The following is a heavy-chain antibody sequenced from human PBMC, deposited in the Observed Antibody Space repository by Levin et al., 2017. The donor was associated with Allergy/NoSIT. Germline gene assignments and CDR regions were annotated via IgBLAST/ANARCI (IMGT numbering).Heavy chain of an antibody. V-gene: IGHV6-1*01. Sequence: SQTLSLTCAISGDSVSSNSAAWNWIRQSPSRGLEWLGRTYYRSKWYNDYAVSVKSRITINPDTSKNQFSLQLNSVTPEDTAVYYCATERIAVAGINKYNWLDPWGQGTLVTVSS. CDR1: GDSVSSNSAA. D-gene: IGHD6-19*01. CDR3: ATERIAVAGINKYNWLDP. J-gene: IGHJ5*02. CDR2: TYYRSKWYN.